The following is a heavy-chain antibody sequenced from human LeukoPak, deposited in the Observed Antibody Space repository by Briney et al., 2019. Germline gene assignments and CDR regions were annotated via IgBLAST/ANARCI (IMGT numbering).Heavy chain of an antibody. CDR3: ARMVRGVILNYYYYYGMDV. Sequence: ASVKVSCKASGYTFTGYYMHWVRQAPGQGLEWMGWINPNSGGTNYAQKFQSRVTMTRDTSISTAYMELSRLRSDDTAVYYCARMVRGVILNYYYYYGMDVWGQGTTVTVSS. V-gene: IGHV1-2*02. CDR2: INPNSGGT. D-gene: IGHD3-10*01. J-gene: IGHJ6*02. CDR1: GYTFTGYY.